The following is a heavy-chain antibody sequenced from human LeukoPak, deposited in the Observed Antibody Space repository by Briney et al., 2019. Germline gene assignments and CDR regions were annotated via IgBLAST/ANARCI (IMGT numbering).Heavy chain of an antibody. Sequence: ASVKVSCKASGYTFTSYGISWVRQAPGQGLEWMGWISAYNGNTNYAQKLQGRVTMTTETSTRIDYVELRSLRSDDTAVYYCARDGSYCSSTSCYVVAPFDYWGQGTLVNVSS. CDR3: ARDGSYCSSTSCYVVAPFDY. CDR2: ISAYNGNT. D-gene: IGHD2-2*01. V-gene: IGHV1-18*01. J-gene: IGHJ4*02. CDR1: GYTFTSYG.